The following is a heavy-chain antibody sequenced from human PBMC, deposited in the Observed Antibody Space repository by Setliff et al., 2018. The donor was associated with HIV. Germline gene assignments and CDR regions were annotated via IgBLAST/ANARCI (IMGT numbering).Heavy chain of an antibody. CDR2: IYYSGSS. J-gene: IGHJ6*03. Sequence: SETLSLTCTVPGGSISTYYWSWIRQPPGKGLEWIGYIYYSGSSNHNPSLKSRVTISVDTSKNQFSLKLSSVTAADTAVYYCARGYPGIAVAGLTYYYYYYMDVWGKGTTVTVS. V-gene: IGHV4-59*01. CDR3: ARGYPGIAVAGLTYYYYYYMDV. CDR1: GGSISTYY. D-gene: IGHD6-19*01.